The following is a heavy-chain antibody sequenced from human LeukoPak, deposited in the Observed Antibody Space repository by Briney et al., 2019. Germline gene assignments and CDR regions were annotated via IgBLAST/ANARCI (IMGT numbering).Heavy chain of an antibody. CDR1: GGSISSYY. Sequence: SETLSLTCTVSGGSISSYYWSWIRQPAGKGLEWIGRIYTSGSTNYNPSLKSRVTMSVDTSKNQFSLKLSSVTAADTAVYYCARRRSSGRDGYNSARTYYFDYWGQGTLVTVSS. J-gene: IGHJ4*02. D-gene: IGHD5-12*01. V-gene: IGHV4-4*07. CDR3: ARRRSSGRDGYNSARTYYFDY. CDR2: IYTSGST.